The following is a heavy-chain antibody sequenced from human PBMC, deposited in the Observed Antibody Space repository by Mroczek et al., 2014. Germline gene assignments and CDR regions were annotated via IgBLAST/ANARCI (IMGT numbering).Heavy chain of an antibody. CDR1: GFTFSSYG. CDR2: ISYDGSNK. J-gene: IGHJ4*02. Sequence: VQLVESGGGVVQPGRSLRLSCAASGFTFSSYGMHWVRQAPGKGLEWVAVISYDGSNKYYADSVKGRFTISRDNSKNTLYLQMNSLRAEDTAVYYCAKSLRFWGQGTLVTVSS. CDR3: AKSLRF. V-gene: IGHV3-30*18.